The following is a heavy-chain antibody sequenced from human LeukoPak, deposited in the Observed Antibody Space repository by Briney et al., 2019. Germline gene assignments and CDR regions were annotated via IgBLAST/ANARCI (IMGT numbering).Heavy chain of an antibody. CDR3: AKCRSTRFKEY. CDR1: GFTFSSYA. V-gene: IGHV3-23*01. D-gene: IGHD6-13*01. Sequence: GGSLRLSCAASGFTFSSYAMSWVRQAPGKGLEWVSTIIGSGSGTYYADSVKGRFTISRDNSKSTLYLQMNSLRAEDTAVYYCAKCRSTRFKEYWGQGTLVTVSS. CDR2: IIGSGSGT. J-gene: IGHJ4*02.